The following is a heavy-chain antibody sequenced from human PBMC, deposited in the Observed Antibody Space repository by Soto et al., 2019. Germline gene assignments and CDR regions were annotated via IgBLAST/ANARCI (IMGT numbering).Heavy chain of an antibody. Sequence: SETLSLTCTVSSDSISNYYCSWFRQPPGKGLEWIGYMHYNGYTSYNPSLRSRVTISVDTSKNQFSLKLTSVTAADTAVYYCERDKITGLFDYWGQGTLVTVSS. J-gene: IGHJ4*02. CDR2: MHYNGYT. CDR3: ERDKITGLFDY. V-gene: IGHV4-59*12. CDR1: SDSISNYY. D-gene: IGHD2-8*02.